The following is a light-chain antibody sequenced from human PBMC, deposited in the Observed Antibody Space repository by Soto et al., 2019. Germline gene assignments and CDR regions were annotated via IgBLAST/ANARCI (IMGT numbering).Light chain of an antibody. CDR3: QQFSIYPLT. Sequence: EFVLTQSPGTLSLSPGERATLSCRASQTVRNNYLAWYQQKPGQAPRLLIYDASSRASGIPDRFSGGVSGTVFTLTISRVEPEDFAVYYCQQFSIYPLTFGGRTQ. J-gene: IGKJ4*01. CDR1: QTVRNNY. V-gene: IGKV3-20*01. CDR2: DAS.